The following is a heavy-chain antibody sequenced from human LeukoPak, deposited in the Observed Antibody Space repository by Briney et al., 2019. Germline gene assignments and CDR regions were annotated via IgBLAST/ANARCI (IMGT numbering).Heavy chain of an antibody. CDR2: INHSGHT. Sequence: SETLSLTCAVYGGSFSDYYWTWIRQPPGKGLEWIGEINHSGHTNYNPSLKSRVTISVDTSKNQFSLNLSSVTAADTAVYYCARGSLAAAGAPRVLHFFDSWGQGTLVPVSS. V-gene: IGHV4-34*01. J-gene: IGHJ4*02. D-gene: IGHD6-13*01. CDR3: ARGSLAAAGAPRVLHFFDS. CDR1: GGSFSDYY.